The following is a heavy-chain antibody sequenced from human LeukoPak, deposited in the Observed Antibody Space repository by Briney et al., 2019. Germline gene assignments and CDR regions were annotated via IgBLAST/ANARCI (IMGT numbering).Heavy chain of an antibody. CDR2: IYPGDSDT. V-gene: IGHV5-51*01. D-gene: IGHD2-15*01. Sequence: GESLKIFCKGSGYSFTSYWIGWVRQMPGKGLEWMGIIYPGDSDTRYSPSFQGQVTISADKSISTAYLQWSSLKASDTAMYYCARLSVVVVAVGGGWFDPWGQGTLVTVSS. CDR3: ARLSVVVVAVGGGWFDP. J-gene: IGHJ5*02. CDR1: GYSFTSYW.